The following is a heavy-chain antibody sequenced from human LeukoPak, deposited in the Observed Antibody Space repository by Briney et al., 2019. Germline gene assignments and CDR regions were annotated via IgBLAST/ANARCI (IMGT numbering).Heavy chain of an antibody. CDR3: ARAYTSWSFNY. V-gene: IGHV4-59*01. J-gene: IGHJ4*02. CDR1: GVSITTYY. D-gene: IGHD2-2*02. CDR2: IYYSGNT. Sequence: PSETLSLTCTVSGVSITTYYWSWIRQPPGKGLEWIGFIYYSGNTNYNPSLKSRVTISVDTSKNQFSLKLSSVTAADTAVYYCARAYTSWSFNYWGQGTLVTVSS.